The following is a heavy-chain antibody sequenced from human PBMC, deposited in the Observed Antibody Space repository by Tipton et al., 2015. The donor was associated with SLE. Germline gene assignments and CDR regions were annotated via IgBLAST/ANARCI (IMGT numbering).Heavy chain of an antibody. J-gene: IGHJ3*02. Sequence: TLSLTCTVSRGSISSGDYYWSWIRQPPGKGLEWIGYINHSGSTNYNPSLKSRVTISVDTSKNQFSLKLSSVTAADTAVYYCARDGAGDAFDIWGQGTMVTVSS. D-gene: IGHD1-26*01. CDR1: RGSISSGDYY. V-gene: IGHV4-30-4*01. CDR2: INHSGST. CDR3: ARDGAGDAFDI.